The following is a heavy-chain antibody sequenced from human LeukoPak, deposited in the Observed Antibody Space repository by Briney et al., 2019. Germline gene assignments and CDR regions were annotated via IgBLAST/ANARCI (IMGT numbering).Heavy chain of an antibody. D-gene: IGHD2-2*01. CDR1: GFSFRGYW. CDR2: INGDGSSP. J-gene: IGHJ4*02. CDR3: ARDQYYQLLL. V-gene: IGHV3-74*03. Sequence: GGSLRLSCAGSGFSFRGYWIHWVRQAPGKGLVWVSRINGDGSSPTYADSVKGRFTISRDDAKNTVYLQMNNLRAEDTAVYYCARDQYYQLLLWGQGSLVTVSP.